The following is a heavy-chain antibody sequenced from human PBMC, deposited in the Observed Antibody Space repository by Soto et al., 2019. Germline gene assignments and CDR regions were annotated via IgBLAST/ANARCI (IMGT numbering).Heavy chain of an antibody. V-gene: IGHV2-5*02. CDR1: GFSLSTSGVG. Sequence: SGPALVNPTQTLTLTCTFSGFSLSTSGVGVGLIRQPPGKALEWLALIYWDDDKRYSPSLKSRRTITKDTSKNQVVLTMTNMDPVDTATYYCAPRIRIGRTTPSGFDPWGQGTLVTVSS. J-gene: IGHJ5*02. CDR3: APRIRIGRTTPSGFDP. D-gene: IGHD2-15*01. CDR2: IYWDDDK.